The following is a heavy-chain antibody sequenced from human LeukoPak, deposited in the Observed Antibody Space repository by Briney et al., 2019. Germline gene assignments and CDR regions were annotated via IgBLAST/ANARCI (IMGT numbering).Heavy chain of an antibody. CDR3: ARERGDYDSDNWFDS. V-gene: IGHV4-59*01. Sequence: SETLSLTCTVSGASIGSYFWSWTRQPPGKGLEWIGYIYYGGGTNYNPSFESRITISVDTSKNRISLNLTSVTASDTAIYYCARERGDYDSDNWFDSWGQGTLVTVSS. J-gene: IGHJ5*01. CDR2: IYYGGGT. CDR1: GASIGSYF. D-gene: IGHD4-17*01.